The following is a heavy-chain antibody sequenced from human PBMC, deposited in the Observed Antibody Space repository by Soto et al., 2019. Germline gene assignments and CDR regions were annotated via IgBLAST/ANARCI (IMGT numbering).Heavy chain of an antibody. CDR1: GYTFTSYG. CDR3: ARDQLEASGYYYYGMAV. J-gene: IGHJ6*02. Sequence: ASVKVSCKASGYTFTSYGISWVRQAPGQGLEWMGWISAYNGNTNYAQKLQGRVTMTTDTSTSTAYMELRSLRSDDTAVYYCARDQLEASGYYYYGMAVWGQGTTVTVSS. V-gene: IGHV1-18*04. D-gene: IGHD6-6*01. CDR2: ISAYNGNT.